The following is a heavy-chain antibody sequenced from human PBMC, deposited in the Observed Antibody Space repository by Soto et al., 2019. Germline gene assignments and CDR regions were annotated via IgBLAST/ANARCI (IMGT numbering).Heavy chain of an antibody. CDR2: ISAHNGNT. J-gene: IGHJ6*02. CDR1: GYTFTNYG. V-gene: IGHV1-18*01. CDR3: ARDVREISGAYYYYGMDV. D-gene: IGHD2-15*01. Sequence: QVPLVQSGAEVEKPGASVKVSCMASGYTFTNYGVSWVRQAPGQGLEWMGWISAHNGNTKSAQKLQGRVTMTTDTSTSTAYMDLRSLSPDDTAVYYCARDVREISGAYYYYGMDVWGQGTTVTVSS.